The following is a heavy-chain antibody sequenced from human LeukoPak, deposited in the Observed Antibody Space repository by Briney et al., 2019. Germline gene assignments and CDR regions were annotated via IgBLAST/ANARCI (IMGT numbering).Heavy chain of an antibody. CDR2: IYASGST. CDR3: ARDSYSSSWYFDY. V-gene: IGHV4-4*07. Sequence: PSETLSLTCTVSGGSNSSYYWSWLRQPAGKGLEWIGRIYASGSTNYNPSLKSRVTMSVDTSKNQFSLKLSSVTAADTPVYYCARDSYSSSWYFDYWGQGTLVTVSS. D-gene: IGHD6-13*01. J-gene: IGHJ4*02. CDR1: GGSNSSYY.